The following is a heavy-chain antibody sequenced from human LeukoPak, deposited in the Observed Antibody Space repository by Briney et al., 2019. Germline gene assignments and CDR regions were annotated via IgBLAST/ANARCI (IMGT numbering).Heavy chain of an antibody. Sequence: ASVKVSCKASGGTFKNFAITWVRQAPGQGLEWMGGIIPIFGTANYAQKFQGRVTITADKSTSTAYMELSSLRSEDTAVYYCARENGYRYDYWGQGALVTVSS. D-gene: IGHD5-18*01. V-gene: IGHV1-69*06. J-gene: IGHJ4*02. CDR1: GGTFKNFA. CDR2: IIPIFGTA. CDR3: ARENGYRYDY.